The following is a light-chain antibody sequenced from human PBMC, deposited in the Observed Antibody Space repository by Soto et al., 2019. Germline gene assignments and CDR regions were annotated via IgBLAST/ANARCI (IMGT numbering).Light chain of an antibody. CDR2: SAS. Sequence: EIVLTQSPGPLSLSPGERATLSCRASQSVSSSYFAWYQQKPGQAPSLLIYSASSRATSIPDRFSGSGSGTDFTLTISRLEPEDFAVYYCQQYGSSPTFGQGTKVEIK. J-gene: IGKJ1*01. CDR3: QQYGSSPT. CDR1: QSVSSSY. V-gene: IGKV3-20*01.